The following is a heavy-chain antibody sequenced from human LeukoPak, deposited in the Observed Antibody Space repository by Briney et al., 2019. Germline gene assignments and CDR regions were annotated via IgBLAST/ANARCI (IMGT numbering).Heavy chain of an antibody. CDR3: ARDTIIGVVIPWIDY. CDR1: GYTFTDYY. CDR2: INPNSGGT. J-gene: IGHJ4*02. V-gene: IGHV1-2*02. Sequence: ASVNVSCKASGYTFTDYYMHWVRPAPGQGLEWMGWINPNSGGTNYAQKFQGRVTMTRDTSISTAYMELSRLRSDDTAVYYCARDTIIGVVIPWIDYWGQGTLVTVSS. D-gene: IGHD3-3*01.